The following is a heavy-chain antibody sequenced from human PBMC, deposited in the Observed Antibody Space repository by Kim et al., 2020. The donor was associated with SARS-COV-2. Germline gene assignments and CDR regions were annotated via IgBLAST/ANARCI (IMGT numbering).Heavy chain of an antibody. Sequence: AQKLQGRVTMTTDTSTSTAYMELRSLRSDDTAVYYCARDPYSGSYPGIDYWGQGTLVTVSS. CDR3: ARDPYSGSYPGIDY. V-gene: IGHV1-18*01. J-gene: IGHJ4*02. D-gene: IGHD1-26*01.